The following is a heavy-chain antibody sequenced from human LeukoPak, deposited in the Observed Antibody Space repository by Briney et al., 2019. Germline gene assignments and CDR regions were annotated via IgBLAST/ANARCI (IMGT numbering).Heavy chain of an antibody. CDR1: GVSVSSTNW. Sequence: SETLSLTCAVSGVSVSSTNWWSWVRQPPGKGLEWIAEIHHSGSTNYNPSLKSRVTISVDKSENQFSLNLSSVTAADTAVYYCARIFGGCDWGQGTLVTVSS. D-gene: IGHD3-3*01. J-gene: IGHJ4*02. CDR3: ARIFGGCD. CDR2: IHHSGST. V-gene: IGHV4-4*02.